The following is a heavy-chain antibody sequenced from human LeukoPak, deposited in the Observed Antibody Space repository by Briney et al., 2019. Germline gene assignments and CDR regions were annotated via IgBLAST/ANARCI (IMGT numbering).Heavy chain of an antibody. CDR2: IKTDGSEK. V-gene: IGHV3-7*01. D-gene: IGHD3-10*01. Sequence: GGSLRLSCAASGFTFSSYWMSWDRQAPGKGLEWVANIKTDGSEKIYVDSLKGRFTISRDNAENSLYLQMNSLRVEDTAVYYCARDRDGISMVRDRTYYYMDVWGKGTTVTVSS. CDR1: GFTFSSYW. CDR3: ARDRDGISMVRDRTYYYMDV. J-gene: IGHJ6*03.